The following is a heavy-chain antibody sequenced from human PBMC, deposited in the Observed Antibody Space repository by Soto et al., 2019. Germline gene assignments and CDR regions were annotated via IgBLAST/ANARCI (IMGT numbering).Heavy chain of an antibody. CDR3: ARAVSYYDILTGYRSYYMDV. Sequence: GGSLRLSCAASGFTFSSYGMHWVRQAPGKGLVWVSRINSDGSSTSYADSVKGRFTISRDKAKNTLYLQMNRLSAEDTAEYYCARAVSYYDILTGYRSYYMDVWGKGTTVTVSS. V-gene: IGHV3-74*01. CDR1: GFTFSSYG. J-gene: IGHJ6*03. D-gene: IGHD3-9*01. CDR2: INSDGSST.